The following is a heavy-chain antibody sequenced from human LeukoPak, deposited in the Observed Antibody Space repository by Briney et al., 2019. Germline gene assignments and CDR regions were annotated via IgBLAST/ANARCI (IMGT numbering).Heavy chain of an antibody. D-gene: IGHD3-10*02. CDR3: AELGITMIGGV. J-gene: IGHJ6*04. Sequence: PGGSLRLSCEASGFTVSTFAMIWVRQPPGKGLEWVSSIFPSGGEIHYADSVRGRFTISRDNSKSTLSLQMNSLRAEDTAVYYCAELGITMIGGVWGKGTTVTISS. V-gene: IGHV3-23*01. CDR1: GFTVSTFA. CDR2: IFPSGGEI.